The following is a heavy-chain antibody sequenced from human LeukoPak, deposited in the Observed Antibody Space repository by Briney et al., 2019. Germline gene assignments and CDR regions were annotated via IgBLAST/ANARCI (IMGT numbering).Heavy chain of an antibody. D-gene: IGHD6-6*01. CDR3: ARAGKEYSSYDY. J-gene: IGHJ4*02. Sequence: GGSLRLSCAASGFTFSSYAMHWVRQAPGKGLEWVAVISYDGSNKYHADSVKGRFTISRDNSKNTLYLQMNSLRAEDTAVYYCARAGKEYSSYDYWGQGTLVTVSS. CDR1: GFTFSSYA. CDR2: ISYDGSNK. V-gene: IGHV3-30-3*01.